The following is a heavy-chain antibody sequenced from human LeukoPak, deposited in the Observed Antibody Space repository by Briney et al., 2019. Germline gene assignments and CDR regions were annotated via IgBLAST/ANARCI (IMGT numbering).Heavy chain of an antibody. CDR1: GGSISSYY. CDR3: AREALLRTGFDY. V-gene: IGHV4-59*12. J-gene: IGHJ4*02. CDR2: IYYSGST. Sequence: KPSETLSLTCTVSGGSISSYYWSWIRQPPGKGLEWIGYIYYSGSTNYNPSLKSRVTISVDTSMNQFSLKLSSVTAADTAVYYCAREALLRTGFDYWGQGTLVTVSS.